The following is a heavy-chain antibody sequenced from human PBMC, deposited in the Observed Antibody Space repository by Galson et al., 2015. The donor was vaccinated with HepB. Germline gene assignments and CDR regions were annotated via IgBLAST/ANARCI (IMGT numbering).Heavy chain of an antibody. V-gene: IGHV3-30*18. CDR2: ISYGGSNQ. Sequence: SLRLSCAASGFTFSNCGMHWVRQSPGKGLEWVTVISYGGSNQYYADSVKGRFTISRDNSKNTLYLQMNSLRPEDTAVYFYAKDPAFGVIPAGWFDLWGQGTLVIVSP. D-gene: IGHD2-2*01. CDR1: GFTFSNCG. J-gene: IGHJ5*02. CDR3: AKDPAFGVIPAGWFDL.